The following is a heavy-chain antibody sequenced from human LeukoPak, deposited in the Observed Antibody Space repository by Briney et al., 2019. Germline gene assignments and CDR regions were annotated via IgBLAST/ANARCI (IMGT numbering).Heavy chain of an antibody. CDR2: IYSDGST. Sequence: GGSLRLSCAASRFTFSIFAMNWVRQAPGKGPEWVSEIYSDGSTYYATSVKGRFSISRDNSKNTVYLEMNSLRAEDTAVYCCARELREHGVFDIWGQGTMVTVSS. CDR3: ARELREHGVFDI. J-gene: IGHJ3*02. CDR1: RFTFSIFA. D-gene: IGHD1-26*01. V-gene: IGHV3-53*01.